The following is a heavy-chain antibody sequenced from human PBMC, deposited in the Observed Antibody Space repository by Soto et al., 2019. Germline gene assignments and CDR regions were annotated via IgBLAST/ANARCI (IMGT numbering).Heavy chain of an antibody. CDR2: IGSNGGST. CDR1: GFTFSNYA. V-gene: IGHV3-64*01. Sequence: EVQLVESGGDLVQPGGSLRLSCAASGFTFSNYAMHWVRQAPGKGLEYVSAIGSNGGSTYYANSVKGRFTISRDNSKNTLYLQMGSLRAEDMAVYYCARVRNYYYYMDVWGKGTTVTVSS. J-gene: IGHJ6*03. CDR3: ARVRNYYYYMDV.